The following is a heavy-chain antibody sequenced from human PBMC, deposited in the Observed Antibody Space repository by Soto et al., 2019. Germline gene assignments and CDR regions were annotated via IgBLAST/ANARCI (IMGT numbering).Heavy chain of an antibody. CDR3: ARVTGWFDP. V-gene: IGHV1-69*12. Sequence: QVQLVQSGAEVKKPGSSVKVSCKASGGTISSYAISWVRQAPGQGLEWMEGSIPNFGTANYAQKFQGRDTITADDAPSTAYMELSSLRSEDTAVYYCARVTGWFDPWGEGTLVTVSS. CDR2: SIPNFGTA. CDR1: GGTISSYA. J-gene: IGHJ5*02.